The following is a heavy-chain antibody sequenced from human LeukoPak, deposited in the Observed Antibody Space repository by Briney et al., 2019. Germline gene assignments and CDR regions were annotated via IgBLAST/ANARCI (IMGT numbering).Heavy chain of an antibody. Sequence: GGSLRLSCVASGFTFKSYGMHWVRQAPGKGLEWVAIIWYDGSNKYYADFVKGRFTTSRDNSKNTLYLQMNSLRAEDTAVYYCAKVSPPFYFDYWGQGTLVTVSS. CDR3: AKVSPPFYFDY. V-gene: IGHV3-33*06. CDR1: GFTFKSYG. CDR2: IWYDGSNK. J-gene: IGHJ4*02.